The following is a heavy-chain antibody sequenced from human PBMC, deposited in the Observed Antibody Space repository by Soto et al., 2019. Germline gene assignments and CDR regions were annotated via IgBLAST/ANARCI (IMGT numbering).Heavy chain of an antibody. J-gene: IGHJ6*02. CDR1: GFTFSSYS. V-gene: IGHV3-21*01. Sequence: GGSLRLSCAASGFTFSSYSMNWVRQAPGKGLVWVSSISSSSSYIYYADSVKGRFTISRDNAKNSLYLQMNSLRAEDTAVYYCARDGVPAAQDPYYYYGMDVWGQGTTVTVSS. D-gene: IGHD2-2*01. CDR2: ISSSSSYI. CDR3: ARDGVPAAQDPYYYYGMDV.